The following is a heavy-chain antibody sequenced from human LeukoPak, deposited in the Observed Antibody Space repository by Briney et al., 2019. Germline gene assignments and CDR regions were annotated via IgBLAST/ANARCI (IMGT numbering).Heavy chain of an antibody. J-gene: IGHJ6*02. CDR2: INHNGNVN. CDR1: GFAFNRDW. CDR3: ARGGGLDV. D-gene: IGHD3-16*01. Sequence: GGSLRLSCAASGFAFNRDWMNWVRQAPGKGLEWVASINHNGNVNYYVDSVKGRFTISRDNAKNSLYLQMSNLRAEDTAVYFCARGGGLDVWGQGATVTVSS. V-gene: IGHV3-7*03.